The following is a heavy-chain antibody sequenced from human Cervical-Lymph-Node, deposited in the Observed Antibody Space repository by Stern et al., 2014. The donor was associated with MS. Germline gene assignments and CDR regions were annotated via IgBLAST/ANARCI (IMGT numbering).Heavy chain of an antibody. CDR1: GASVSSGSYY. V-gene: IGHV4-39*01. D-gene: IGHD3-3*01. Sequence: QLQLQESGPGLVKPSETLSLTCTVSGASVSSGSYYWGWIRQSPGKRLEWIGYVYYTGTPYSNPSLSSRVTISIDTSNNHFLLDLPSVTATDTAVYYCARHDQFLGGMDVWGQGTTVTVSS. J-gene: IGHJ6*02. CDR3: ARHDQFLGGMDV. CDR2: VYYTGTP.